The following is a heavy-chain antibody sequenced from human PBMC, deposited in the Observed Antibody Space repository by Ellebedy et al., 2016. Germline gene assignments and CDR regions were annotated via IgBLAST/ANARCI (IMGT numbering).Heavy chain of an antibody. Sequence: GESLKISCEASGFTFSRNGMHWVRQAPGKGLEWVAVIWYDGSDKYYAESVKGRFTISRDNSKNMLYLQMNTLRVEDTAVYYCARDSLATSGTPDSWGQGTLVTVSS. D-gene: IGHD1-26*01. CDR3: ARDSLATSGTPDS. CDR2: IWYDGSDK. V-gene: IGHV3-33*01. CDR1: GFTFSRNG. J-gene: IGHJ5*02.